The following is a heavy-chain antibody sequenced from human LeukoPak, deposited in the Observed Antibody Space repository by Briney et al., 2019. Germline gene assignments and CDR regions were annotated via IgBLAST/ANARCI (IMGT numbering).Heavy chain of an antibody. D-gene: IGHD5-24*01. J-gene: IGHJ3*02. CDR3: ARHIPSTTTDTDAFDI. V-gene: IGHV5-10-1*01. CDR2: IDPSDSYT. CDR1: GYSFTSYW. Sequence: GESLKISCKGSGYSFTSYWISWVRQMPGKGLEWMGRIDPSDSYTNYSPSFQGHVTISADKSISTAYLQWSSLKASDTAMYYCARHIPSTTTDTDAFDIWGQGTMVTVSS.